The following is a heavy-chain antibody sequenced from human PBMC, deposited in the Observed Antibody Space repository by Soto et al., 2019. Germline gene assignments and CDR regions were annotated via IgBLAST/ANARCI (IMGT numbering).Heavy chain of an antibody. CDR3: AKDMDIVAFNPKLYYYYYGMDV. J-gene: IGHJ6*02. Sequence: PGGSLRLSCAASAFTFSNYGMHWVRQAPGKGLEWVAVISYDGSNKYYADSVKGRFTISRDNSKNTLYLQMNGLRAEDTAVYYCAKDMDIVAFNPKLYYYYYGMDVWGQGTTVTVSS. V-gene: IGHV3-30*18. CDR2: ISYDGSNK. D-gene: IGHD5-12*01. CDR1: AFTFSNYG.